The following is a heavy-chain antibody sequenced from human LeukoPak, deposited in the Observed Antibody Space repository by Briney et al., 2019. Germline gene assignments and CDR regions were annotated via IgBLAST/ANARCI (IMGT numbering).Heavy chain of an antibody. D-gene: IGHD5-12*01. V-gene: IGHV3-23*01. CDR1: GFTFSTFA. Sequence: GGSLRLSCAAFGFTFSTFAMIWVRQPPGKGLEWVSSIFPSGGEIHYADSVRGRFTISRDNSKSTLSLQMNSLRAEDTALYYCAKDSVKVTTIRRVPHYMDVWGKGTTVTISS. J-gene: IGHJ6*03. CDR3: AKDSVKVTTIRRVPHYMDV. CDR2: IFPSGGEI.